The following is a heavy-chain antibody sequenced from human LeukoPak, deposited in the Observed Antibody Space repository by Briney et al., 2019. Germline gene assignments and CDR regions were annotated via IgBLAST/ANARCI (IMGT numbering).Heavy chain of an antibody. CDR1: GGSFSGYY. CDR2: INHSGST. J-gene: IGHJ4*02. CDR3: ARGLRFLRDTATYYFDY. D-gene: IGHD5-18*01. Sequence: SETLSLTCAVYGGSFSGYYWSWIRQPPGKGLEWIGEINHSGSTNYNPSLKSRVTISVDTSKNQFSLKLSSVTAADTAVHYCARGLRFLRDTATYYFDYWGQGTLVTVSS. V-gene: IGHV4-34*01.